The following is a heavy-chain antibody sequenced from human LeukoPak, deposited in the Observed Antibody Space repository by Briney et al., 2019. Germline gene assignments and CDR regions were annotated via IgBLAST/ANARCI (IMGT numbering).Heavy chain of an antibody. V-gene: IGHV4-30-2*01. CDR2: IYHSGST. J-gene: IGHJ4*02. CDR3: ARHRYYDSSPILIDY. Sequence: SQTLSLTCAVSGGSISSGGYSWSWIRQPPGKGLEWIGYIYHSGSTYYNPSLKSRVTISVDTSKNQFSLKLSSVTAADTAVYYCARHRYYDSSPILIDYWGQGTLVTVSS. CDR1: GGSISSGGYS. D-gene: IGHD3-22*01.